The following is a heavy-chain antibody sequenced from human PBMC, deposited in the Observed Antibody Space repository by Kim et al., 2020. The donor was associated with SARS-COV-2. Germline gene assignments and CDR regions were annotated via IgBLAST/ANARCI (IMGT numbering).Heavy chain of an antibody. V-gene: IGHV4-61*02. CDR2: IYTSGST. CDR1: GGSISSGSYY. D-gene: IGHD6-13*01. CDR3: ARDRYSSSWFPLDY. Sequence: SETLSLTCTVSGGSISSGSYYWSWIRQPAGKGLEWIGRIYTSGSTNYNPSLKSRVTISVDTSKNQFSLKLSSVTAADTAVYYCARDRYSSSWFPLDYWGQGTLVTVSS. J-gene: IGHJ4*02.